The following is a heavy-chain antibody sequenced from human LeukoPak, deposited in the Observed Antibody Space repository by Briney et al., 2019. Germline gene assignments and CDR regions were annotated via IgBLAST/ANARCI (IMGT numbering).Heavy chain of an antibody. CDR3: ARGPRFGELLWHWFDP. D-gene: IGHD3-10*01. J-gene: IGHJ5*02. Sequence: SETLSLTCTVSGGSISSYYWSWIRQPAGKGLEWIGRIYTSGSTDYNPSLKSRVTMSVDTSKNQFSLKLSSVTAADTAVYYCARGPRFGELLWHWFDPWGQGTLVTVSS. CDR2: IYTSGST. CDR1: GGSISSYY. V-gene: IGHV4-4*07.